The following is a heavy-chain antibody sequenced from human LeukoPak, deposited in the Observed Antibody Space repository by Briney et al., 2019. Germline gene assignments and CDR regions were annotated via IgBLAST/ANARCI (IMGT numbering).Heavy chain of an antibody. J-gene: IGHJ5*02. Sequence: GGSLRLSCAASGFTFSSYAMSWVRQVPGKGLEWVSVISGSGDNTYYADSVKGRFTISRDNSKNTLYLQMNSLRAEDTAVYYCARPLAVAANWFDPWGQGTLVTVSS. D-gene: IGHD6-19*01. CDR3: ARPLAVAANWFDP. CDR1: GFTFSSYA. CDR2: ISGSGDNT. V-gene: IGHV3-23*01.